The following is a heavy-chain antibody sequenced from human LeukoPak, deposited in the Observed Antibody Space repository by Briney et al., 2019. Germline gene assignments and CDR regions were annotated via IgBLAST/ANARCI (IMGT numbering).Heavy chain of an antibody. J-gene: IGHJ6*02. CDR1: GFTFDDYA. D-gene: IGHD6-19*01. CDR3: AKDMGQWLAGYCYGMDV. Sequence: GGSLRLSCAASGFTFDDYAMHWVRQAPGKGLEWVSGISWNSGSIGYADSVKGRFTISRDNAKNSLYLQMNSLRAEDTALYYCAKDMGQWLAGYCYGMDVWGQGTTVTVSS. V-gene: IGHV3-9*01. CDR2: ISWNSGSI.